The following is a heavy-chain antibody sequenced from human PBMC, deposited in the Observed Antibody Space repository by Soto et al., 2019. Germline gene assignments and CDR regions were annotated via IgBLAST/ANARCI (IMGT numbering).Heavy chain of an antibody. J-gene: IGHJ6*02. CDR1: GYTLTSYG. CDR2: ISAYNGNT. V-gene: IGHV1-18*01. D-gene: IGHD3-3*01. CDR3: ARLSNERYYDFWSGYWYGMDV. Sequence: ASVTVSCKASGYTLTSYGMSWVRQAPGQGLEWMGWISAYNGNTNYAQKLQGRVTMTTDTSTSTAYMELRSLRSDDTAVYYCARLSNERYYDFWSGYWYGMDVWGQGTTVTVSS.